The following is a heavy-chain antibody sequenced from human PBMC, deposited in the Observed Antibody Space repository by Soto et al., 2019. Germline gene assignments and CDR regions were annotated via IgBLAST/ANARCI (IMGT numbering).Heavy chain of an antibody. D-gene: IGHD5-18*01. J-gene: IGHJ5*02. CDR3: VRLCGYDHGLSRDWFDP. V-gene: IGHV4-30-4*01. CDR1: GRSISSVNYY. CDR2: IYYSGST. Sequence: SETLSLTCTVSGRSISSVNYYWSWIRQPPGKGLEWIGYIYYSGSTYYNPSPKSRVTMSIDTSKNQCSLKLTSVTAADTAVYYCVRLCGYDHGLSRDWFDPWGQGIVVTGSS.